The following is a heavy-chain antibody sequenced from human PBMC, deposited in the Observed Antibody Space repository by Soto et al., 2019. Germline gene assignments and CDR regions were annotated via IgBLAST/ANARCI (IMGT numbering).Heavy chain of an antibody. Sequence: ASVKVSCKPSGYTFIDYYLHWVRQAPGQGLEWMRWIDPKSGRTNYAQKLQGRVALTRDTSINTAYMELTWLTSDDTAVYYCARGPPGGNDFWGKGTLVTVS. CDR1: GYTFIDYY. V-gene: IGHV1-2*02. D-gene: IGHD5-12*01. CDR3: ARGPPGGNDF. J-gene: IGHJ4*02. CDR2: IDPKSGRT.